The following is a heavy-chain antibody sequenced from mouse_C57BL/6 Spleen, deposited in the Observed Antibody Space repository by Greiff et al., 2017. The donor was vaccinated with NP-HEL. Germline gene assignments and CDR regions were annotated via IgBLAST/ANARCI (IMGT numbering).Heavy chain of an antibody. CDR2: IDPSDSYT. J-gene: IGHJ1*03. D-gene: IGHD1-1*01. CDR3: ARATTVVNWYFDV. CDR1: GYTFTSYW. V-gene: IGHV1-69*01. Sequence: QVQLKQPGAELVMPGASVKLSCKASGYTFTSYWMHWVKQRPGQGLEWIGEIDPSDSYTNYNQKFKGKSTLTVDKSSSTAYMQLSSLTSEDSAVYYCARATTVVNWYFDVWGTGTTVTVSS.